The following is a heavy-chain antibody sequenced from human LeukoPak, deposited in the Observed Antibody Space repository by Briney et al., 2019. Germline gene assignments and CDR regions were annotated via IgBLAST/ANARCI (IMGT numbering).Heavy chain of an antibody. D-gene: IGHD3-16*01. V-gene: IGHV4-39*07. CDR2: INYSGPT. CDR3: ARRAEVITFGGVAYYFDY. J-gene: IGHJ4*02. Sequence: PSETLSLTCTVSDDSISNTYYYRAWIRQPPGKGLEWIGGINYSGPTYYNPSLKSRVTISLDTAKNQFSLKLTSVTAADTAVYYCARRAEVITFGGVAYYFDYWGQGTLVTVSS. CDR1: DDSISNTYYY.